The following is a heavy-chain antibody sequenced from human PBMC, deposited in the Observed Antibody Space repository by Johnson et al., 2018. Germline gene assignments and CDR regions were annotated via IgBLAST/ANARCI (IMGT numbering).Heavy chain of an antibody. D-gene: IGHD2-2*01. CDR1: GYIFTKYY. CDR3: AGSAIPADRLANWFDP. Sequence: QVQLVQSGAEVRKPGASVKVSCKASGYIFTKYYIHWVRQAPGQGLEWMGIINPSGSSTNYAQKFRGSVTRTREPSTTTVHMALSSLISEDTAIYYCAGSAIPADRLANWFDPWGQGTLVTVAS. CDR2: INPSGSST. J-gene: IGHJ5*02. V-gene: IGHV1-46*01.